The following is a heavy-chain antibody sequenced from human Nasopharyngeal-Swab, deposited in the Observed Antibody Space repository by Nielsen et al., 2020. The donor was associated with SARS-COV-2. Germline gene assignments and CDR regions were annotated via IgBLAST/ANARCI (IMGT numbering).Heavy chain of an antibody. CDR2: INPSGGST. J-gene: IGHJ3*02. V-gene: IGHV1-46*01. CDR3: ARVLGHYDILTGYYSTQNDAFDI. D-gene: IGHD3-9*01. Sequence: WVRQAPGQGLEWMGIINPSGGSTSYAQKFQGRVTMTRDTSTSTVYMELSSLRSEDTAVYYCARVLGHYDILTGYYSTQNDAFDIWGQGTMATVSS.